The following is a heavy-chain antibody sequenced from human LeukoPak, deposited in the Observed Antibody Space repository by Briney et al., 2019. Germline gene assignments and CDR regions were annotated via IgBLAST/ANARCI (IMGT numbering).Heavy chain of an antibody. CDR3: ARDGSRGNLVTAPDY. CDR1: GFTFSSYG. J-gene: IGHJ4*02. Sequence: GGTLRLSCVASGFTFSSYGMSWVRQAPGKGLDWVSAISGSGGSTYYADSVKGRFTISRDNSKNTLYLQMNSLRAEDTAVYYCARDGSRGNLVTAPDYWGQGTLVTVSS. D-gene: IGHD2-21*02. V-gene: IGHV3-23*01. CDR2: ISGSGGST.